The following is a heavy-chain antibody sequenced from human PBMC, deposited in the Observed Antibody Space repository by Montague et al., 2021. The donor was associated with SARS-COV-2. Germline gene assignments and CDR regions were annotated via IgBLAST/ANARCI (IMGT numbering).Heavy chain of an antibody. Sequence: SETLSLTCTVSGGSISSSSYNWVRLRPPQGQGLVWFGCINYSTSTYHYLSLQSRVTISADTSKNQFSLKPSTATAADTAVYYCARHRITIFLGRMFDYWGQGTLVTVSS. V-gene: IGHV4-39*01. J-gene: IGHJ4*02. CDR2: INYSTST. CDR3: ARHRITIFLGRMFDY. CDR1: GGSISSSSYN. D-gene: IGHD3-9*01.